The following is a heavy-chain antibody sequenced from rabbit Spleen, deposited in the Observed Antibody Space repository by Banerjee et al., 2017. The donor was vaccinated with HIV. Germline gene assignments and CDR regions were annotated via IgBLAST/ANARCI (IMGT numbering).Heavy chain of an antibody. CDR1: GFSISSYY. J-gene: IGHJ6*01. V-gene: IGHV1S7*01. D-gene: IGHD8-1*01. Sequence: QLEESAGGLVQPGGSLTLTCTASGFSISSYYMNWVRQAPGKGLEWIGYIDPIFGTTYYASWVNGRFSISRENTQNTVSLQLNSLTAADTATYFCARDTGSSFSSYGMDLWGPGTLVTVS. CDR2: IDPIFGTT. CDR3: ARDTGSSFSSYGMDL.